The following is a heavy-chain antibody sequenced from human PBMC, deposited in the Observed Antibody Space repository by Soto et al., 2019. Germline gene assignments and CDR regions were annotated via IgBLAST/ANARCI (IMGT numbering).Heavy chain of an antibody. J-gene: IGHJ4*02. CDR3: ARDTAYYSAIY. Sequence: ASVKVSCKASGYTFTNYYIHWVRQAPGQGLEWVGIINSGDGYTSYAQNFQGRVTMTRDTSTSIVYMELSSLSSEDTAVYYCARDTAYYSAIYWGQGTLVTVSS. CDR1: GYTFTNYY. D-gene: IGHD3-16*01. CDR2: INSGDGYT. V-gene: IGHV1-46*03.